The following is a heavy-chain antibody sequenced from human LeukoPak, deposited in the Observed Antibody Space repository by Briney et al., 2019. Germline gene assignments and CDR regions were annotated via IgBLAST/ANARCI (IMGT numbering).Heavy chain of an antibody. CDR1: GFTFSNYG. J-gene: IGHJ3*02. D-gene: IGHD3-22*01. Sequence: PGGSLRLSCAASGFTFSNYGMGWVRQAPGKGLEWVSAISGSGGLTYFADSVRGRFTISRDNSKNTVYLQMNSLRVEDTAVYYCARGLFLSGYLDAFDIWGQGTVVTVSS. V-gene: IGHV3-23*01. CDR3: ARGLFLSGYLDAFDI. CDR2: ISGSGGLT.